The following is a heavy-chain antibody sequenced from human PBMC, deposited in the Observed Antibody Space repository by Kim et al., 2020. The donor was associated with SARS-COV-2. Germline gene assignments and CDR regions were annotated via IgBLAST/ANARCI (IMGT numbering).Heavy chain of an antibody. CDR3: AKDGTGGHFDY. Sequence: TYYADSGKGRLTNSRNNSKNTLYLQMNSLRAEDTAVYYCAKDGTGGHFDYWGQGTLVTVSS. J-gene: IGHJ4*02. V-gene: IGHV3-23*01. CDR2: T. D-gene: IGHD1-26*01.